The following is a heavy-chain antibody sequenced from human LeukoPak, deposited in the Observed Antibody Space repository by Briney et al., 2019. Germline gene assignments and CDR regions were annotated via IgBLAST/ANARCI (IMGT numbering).Heavy chain of an antibody. D-gene: IGHD5-18*01. CDR2: ISAYNGNT. J-gene: IGHJ3*02. Sequence: ASVKVSCKASGYTFTSYGISWVRQAPGQGREWMGWISAYNGNTNYAQKLQGRVTMTTDTSTRTAYMELRSLRSDDTAVYYCARDGRYSYGLDDAFDIWGQGTMVTVSS. CDR1: GYTFTSYG. CDR3: ARDGRYSYGLDDAFDI. V-gene: IGHV1-18*01.